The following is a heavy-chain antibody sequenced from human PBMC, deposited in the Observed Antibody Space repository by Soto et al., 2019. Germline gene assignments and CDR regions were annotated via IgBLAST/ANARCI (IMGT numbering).Heavy chain of an antibody. CDR1: GGTFSSYA. V-gene: IGHV1-69*12. CDR3: VRVVAIPGYPDN. CDR2: IVPIVDTS. D-gene: IGHD5-12*01. Sequence: QVQLVQSGAEVRQPASSVKVSCKTSGGTFSSYAISWVRQAPGQGLEWMGGIVPIVDTSTYAQKFQGRVTTXAXXSTSTVYMELSSLRSDDTAVYYCVRVVAIPGYPDNWGQGTLVTVSS. J-gene: IGHJ4*02.